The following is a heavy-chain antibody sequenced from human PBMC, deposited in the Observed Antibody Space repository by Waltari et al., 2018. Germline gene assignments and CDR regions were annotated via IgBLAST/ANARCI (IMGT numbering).Heavy chain of an antibody. V-gene: IGHV4-31*03. CDR3: ARLDSSGFYMFDS. D-gene: IGHD3-22*01. J-gene: IGHJ4*02. Sequence: QVQLQESGPGLVKPSQTLSLTCTVPGGSISTGGYYWNWIRQHPGRGLEWIGYVYYSGSTYFNPSLKSRLDMSVDMSKNQFSLKLTSVTAADSAVYFCARLDSSGFYMFDSWGQGTLVTVSS. CDR1: GGSISTGGYY. CDR2: VYYSGST.